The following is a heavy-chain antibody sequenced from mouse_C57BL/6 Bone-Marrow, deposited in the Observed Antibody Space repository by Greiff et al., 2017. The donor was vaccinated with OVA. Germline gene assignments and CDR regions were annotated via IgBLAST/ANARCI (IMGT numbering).Heavy chain of an antibody. V-gene: IGHV14-4*01. CDR2: IDPENGDT. CDR3: TTRDYDQGWFAY. J-gene: IGHJ3*01. D-gene: IGHD2-4*01. Sequence: EVQLQQSGAELVRPGASVKLSCTASGFNIKDDYMHWVKQRPEQGLEWIGWIDPENGDTEYASKFQGKATITADTSSNTAYLQLSSLTSEDTAVYYCTTRDYDQGWFAYWGQGTLVTVSA. CDR1: GFNIKDDY.